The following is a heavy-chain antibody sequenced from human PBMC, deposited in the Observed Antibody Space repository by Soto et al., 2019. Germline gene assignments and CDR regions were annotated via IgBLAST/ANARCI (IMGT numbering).Heavy chain of an antibody. D-gene: IGHD1-26*01. CDR3: ARTKSPGATYYYYGMDV. V-gene: IGHV1-69*13. CDR1: GGTFSSYA. CDR2: IIPIFGTA. J-gene: IGHJ6*02. Sequence: SVKVSCKAPGGTFSSYAISWVRQAPGQGLEWMGGIIPIFGTANYAQKFQGRVTITADESTSTAYMELSSLRSEDTAVYYCARTKSPGATYYYYGMDVWGQGTTVTVSS.